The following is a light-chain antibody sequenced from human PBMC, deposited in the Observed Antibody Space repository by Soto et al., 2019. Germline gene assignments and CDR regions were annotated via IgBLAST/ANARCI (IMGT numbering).Light chain of an antibody. CDR3: CSYAGSYTFWV. CDR2: DVS. Sequence: QSALTQPRSVSGSPGQSVTISCTGTTSDIGGYDFVYWYQQHPGKAPKLMIYDVSKRPSEVPDRFSGSKSGNTASLTISGLQAEDEADYYCCSYAGSYTFWVFGGGTKLTVL. V-gene: IGLV2-11*01. J-gene: IGLJ3*02. CDR1: TSDIGGYDF.